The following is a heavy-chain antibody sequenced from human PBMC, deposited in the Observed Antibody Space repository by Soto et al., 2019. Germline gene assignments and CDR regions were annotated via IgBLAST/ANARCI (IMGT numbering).Heavy chain of an antibody. V-gene: IGHV4-4*07. D-gene: IGHD1-26*01. CDR1: GDFIGRFY. CDR3: ARDLSGTGLDI. Sequence: QLQLHESGPGLVKPSETLSLTCNVSGDFIGRFYWCWIRQSPGKGLEWIGRVYSTGGVTYNPALKGRVTFTLDRSTNHVSLEMNSVTAADTAVYFCARDLSGTGLDIWGRWTRVSVSS. CDR2: VYSTGGV. J-gene: IGHJ6*02.